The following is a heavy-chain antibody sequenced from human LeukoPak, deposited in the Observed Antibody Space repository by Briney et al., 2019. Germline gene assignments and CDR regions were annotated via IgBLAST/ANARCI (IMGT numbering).Heavy chain of an antibody. CDR2: IHADSGNT. J-gene: IGHJ3*02. D-gene: IGHD6-19*01. Sequence: ASVKVSCKPSGYTFTRCAVHWVRQAPGQRLEWMGWIHADSGNTKYSQKLQGRVTIARDTSASTIYMELSSLRFEDTAVYFCTIGLAGDWDAFDIWGLGTMVTGSS. CDR3: TIGLAGDWDAFDI. V-gene: IGHV1-3*01. CDR1: GYTFTRCA.